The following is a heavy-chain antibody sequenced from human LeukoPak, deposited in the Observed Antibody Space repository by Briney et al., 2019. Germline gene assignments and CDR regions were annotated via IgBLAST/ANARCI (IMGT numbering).Heavy chain of an antibody. J-gene: IGHJ4*02. CDR1: GGSISSGGYY. V-gene: IGHV4-31*03. CDR3: AREGTVANLKRYFDY. D-gene: IGHD6-19*01. Sequence: SQTLSLTCTVSGGSISSGGYYWSWIRQHPGKGLEWIGYIYYSGSTYYNPSLKSRVTISVDTSKNQFSLKLSSVTAADTAVYYCAREGTVANLKRYFDYWGQGTLVTVSS. CDR2: IYYSGST.